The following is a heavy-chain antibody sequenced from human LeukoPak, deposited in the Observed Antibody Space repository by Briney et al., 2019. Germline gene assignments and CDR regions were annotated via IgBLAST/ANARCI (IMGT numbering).Heavy chain of an antibody. CDR3: ARLQLDYDILTGYPSYGMDV. J-gene: IGHJ6*02. CDR2: IYTSGST. D-gene: IGHD3-9*01. Sequence: SETLSLTCTVSGGSLSRFYRSCVRQPAGEGLGWGGRIYTSGSTYYNPSLKSRDTISVDTSKNQSSLKLSSVTAADTAVYYCARLQLDYDILTGYPSYGMDVWGQGTTVTVSS. V-gene: IGHV4-4*07. CDR1: GGSLSRFY.